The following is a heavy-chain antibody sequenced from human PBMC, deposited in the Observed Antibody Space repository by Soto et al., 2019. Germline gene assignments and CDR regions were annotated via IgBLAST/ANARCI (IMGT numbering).Heavy chain of an antibody. D-gene: IGHD6-6*01. Sequence: GGSLRLSCSASGFTFSSYAMLWVRQAPGKGLEYVSAISSNGGSTYYADSVKGRFTISRDNSKNTLYLQMSSLRAEDTAVYYCVKDSEYSSSFLPNFDYWGQGTLVTVSS. CDR2: ISSNGGST. J-gene: IGHJ4*02. CDR3: VKDSEYSSSFLPNFDY. CDR1: GFTFSSYA. V-gene: IGHV3-64D*06.